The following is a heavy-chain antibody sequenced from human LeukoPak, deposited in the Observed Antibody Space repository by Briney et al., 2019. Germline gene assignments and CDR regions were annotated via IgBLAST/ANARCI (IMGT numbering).Heavy chain of an antibody. D-gene: IGHD3-16*01. CDR2: ISSSGDTT. V-gene: IGHV3-23*01. CDR3: AKDHYDYGGGIFDY. CDR1: GFTFSSYG. J-gene: IGHJ4*02. Sequence: PGRSLRLSCAASGFTFSSYGMHWVRQAAGKGLERVSVISSSGDTTYYADSVKGRFTISRDNSKNTLYLQMNNLRVEDTAVYYCAKDHYDYGGGIFDYWGQGTLVTVSS.